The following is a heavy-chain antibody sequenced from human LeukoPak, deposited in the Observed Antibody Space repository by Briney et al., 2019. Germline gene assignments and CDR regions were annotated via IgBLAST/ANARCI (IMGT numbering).Heavy chain of an antibody. CDR3: ARQYSYGSRAFDY. CDR2: ISSSGSTI. V-gene: IGHV3-11*01. J-gene: IGHJ4*02. Sequence: GGSLRLSCAASGFTFSDYYMNWIRQAPGKGLEWVSYISSSGSTIYYADSVKGRFTISRDNAKNSLYLQMSSLRAEDTAVYYCARQYSYGSRAFDYWGQGTLVTVSS. D-gene: IGHD5-18*01. CDR1: GFTFSDYY.